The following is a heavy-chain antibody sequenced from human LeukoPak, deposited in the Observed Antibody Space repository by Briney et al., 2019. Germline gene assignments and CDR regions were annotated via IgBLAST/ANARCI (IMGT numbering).Heavy chain of an antibody. CDR1: GGSISSSSYY. V-gene: IGHV4-39*07. CDR2: IYYSGST. D-gene: IGHD5-18*01. Sequence: SETLSLTCTVSGGSISSSSYYWGWIRQPPGKGLEWIGSIYYSGSTYYNPSLKSRVTISVDTSKNQLSLKLSSVTAADTAVYYCARVSLIQLLGYMDVWGKGTTVTVSS. CDR3: ARVSLIQLLGYMDV. J-gene: IGHJ6*03.